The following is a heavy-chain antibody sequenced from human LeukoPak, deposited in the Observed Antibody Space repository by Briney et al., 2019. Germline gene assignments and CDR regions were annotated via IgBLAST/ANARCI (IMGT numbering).Heavy chain of an antibody. Sequence: ASVKVSCKASGYSFTSYGISWVRQAPGQGLEWMGWIIGYNGNTNYPQKLLGRVTMTTNTSTSTAYIELRSLRSDDTGVYYCARGRGSGWHNVYYFDYWGQGTLVTVSS. CDR3: ARGRGSGWHNVYYFDY. CDR2: IIGYNGNT. V-gene: IGHV1-18*01. CDR1: GYSFTSYG. J-gene: IGHJ4*02. D-gene: IGHD6-19*01.